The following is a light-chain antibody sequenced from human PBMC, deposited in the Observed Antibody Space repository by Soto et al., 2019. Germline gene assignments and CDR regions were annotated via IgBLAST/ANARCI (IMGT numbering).Light chain of an antibody. CDR2: GAS. Sequence: EIVMTQSPATLSVSPGERATLSCRASQSVSSNLAWYQKKPGQGPRLLIYGASTRATGIPARFSSSGSGTEFPLTISSLQSEDFAIYYCQQYNNWPPLTFGGGTKVEIK. V-gene: IGKV3-15*01. CDR3: QQYNNWPPLT. J-gene: IGKJ4*01. CDR1: QSVSSN.